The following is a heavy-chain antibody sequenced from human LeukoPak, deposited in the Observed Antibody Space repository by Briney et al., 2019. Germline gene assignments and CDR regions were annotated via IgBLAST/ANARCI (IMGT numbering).Heavy chain of an antibody. CDR3: AGQIGTGGRYYFDS. V-gene: IGHV3-48*01. J-gene: IGHJ4*02. CDR1: GFTFSSYS. D-gene: IGHD1/OR15-1a*01. Sequence: PGGSLRLSCAASGFTFSSYSMNWVRQAPGKGLEWVSYISSSSSTIYYADSVKDRFTISRDNSKNTLYLQMNSLRAEDSAMYYCAGQIGTGGRYYFDSWGQGTLVTVSS. CDR2: ISSSSSTI.